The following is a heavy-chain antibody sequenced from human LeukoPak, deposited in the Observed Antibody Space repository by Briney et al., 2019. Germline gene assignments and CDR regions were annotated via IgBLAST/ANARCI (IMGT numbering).Heavy chain of an antibody. D-gene: IGHD2-2*02. V-gene: IGHV3-11*04. CDR1: GFSFSDYY. CDR3: ARVTEFLSDCSSTSCYTTHYYYYMDV. CDR2: ISSSGNTV. Sequence: PGGSLRPSCAASGFSFSDYYIYWIRQAPGKGLEWVSHISSSGNTVYYADSVKGRFTISRDNAKNSLYLQMNSLRAEDTAVYYCARVTEFLSDCSSTSCYTTHYYYYMDVWGKGTTVTVSS. J-gene: IGHJ6*03.